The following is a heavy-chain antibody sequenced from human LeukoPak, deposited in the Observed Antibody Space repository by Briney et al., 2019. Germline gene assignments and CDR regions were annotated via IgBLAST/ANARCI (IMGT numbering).Heavy chain of an antibody. V-gene: IGHV3-23*01. CDR1: GFTFSSYA. Sequence: PGGPLRLSCAASGFTFSSYAMSWVREAPGKGLGWVSAISGNGGSTYNADSVRGRFTISRDNSKNTLYVQMNSLRAEDTAVYYCAKSSSGWYNFDYWGQGTLVTVSS. D-gene: IGHD6-19*01. CDR2: ISGNGGST. J-gene: IGHJ4*02. CDR3: AKSSSGWYNFDY.